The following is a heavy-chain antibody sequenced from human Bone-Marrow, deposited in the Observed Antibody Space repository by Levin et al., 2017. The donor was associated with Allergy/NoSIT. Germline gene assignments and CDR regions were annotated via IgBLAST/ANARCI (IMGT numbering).Heavy chain of an antibody. Sequence: GGSLRLSCAASGFTFSSYSMNWVRQAPGKGLEWVSYISSSSSTIYYADSVKGRFTISRDNAKNSLYLQMNSLRAEDTAVYYCARDPWDDSNWGPYYFDYWGQGTLVTVSS. CDR3: ARDPWDDSNWGPYYFDY. J-gene: IGHJ4*02. CDR2: ISSSSSTI. CDR1: GFTFSSYS. D-gene: IGHD3-22*01. V-gene: IGHV3-48*01.